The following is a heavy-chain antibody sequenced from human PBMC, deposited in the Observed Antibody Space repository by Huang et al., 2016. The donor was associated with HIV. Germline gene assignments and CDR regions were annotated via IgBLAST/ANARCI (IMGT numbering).Heavy chain of an antibody. Sequence: EVQLVESGGGLVQPGGSLRLSCAASGFSISSYWMHWVRQAPGKGLVWVSRSNSDGSSKSYADSVKDRFTIARDNAKNTLYLQMNSLRAEDTAVYYCARDPRIQSWLNFFDYWGQGTLVSVSS. J-gene: IGHJ4*02. CDR3: ARDPRIQSWLNFFDY. D-gene: IGHD3-22*01. V-gene: IGHV3-74*01. CDR1: GFSISSYW. CDR2: SNSDGSSK.